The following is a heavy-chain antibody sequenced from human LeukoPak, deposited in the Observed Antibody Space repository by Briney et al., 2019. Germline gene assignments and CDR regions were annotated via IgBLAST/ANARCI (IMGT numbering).Heavy chain of an antibody. Sequence: ASVKVSCKASGYTFTSYGISWVRQAPGQGLEWMGWISAYNGNTNYAQKLEGRVTMTTDTSTSTAYMELRSLRSDDTAVYYCAVQSYGGNPFYFDYWGQGTLVTVSS. J-gene: IGHJ4*02. CDR3: AVQSYGGNPFYFDY. V-gene: IGHV1-18*01. D-gene: IGHD4-23*01. CDR1: GYTFTSYG. CDR2: ISAYNGNT.